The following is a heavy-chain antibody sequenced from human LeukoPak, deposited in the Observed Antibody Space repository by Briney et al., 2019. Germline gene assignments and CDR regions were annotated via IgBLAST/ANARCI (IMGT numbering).Heavy chain of an antibody. CDR2: INHSGST. J-gene: IGHJ5*02. CDR1: GGSFSGYY. CDR3: ARDGDIVVVPAAIPASWFDP. D-gene: IGHD2-2*02. Sequence: SETLSLTCAVYGGSFSGYYWSWIRQPPGKGLEWIGEINHSGSTNYNPSLKSRVTISVDTSKNQFSLKLSSVTAADTAVYYCARDGDIVVVPAAIPASWFDPWGQGTLVTVSS. V-gene: IGHV4-34*01.